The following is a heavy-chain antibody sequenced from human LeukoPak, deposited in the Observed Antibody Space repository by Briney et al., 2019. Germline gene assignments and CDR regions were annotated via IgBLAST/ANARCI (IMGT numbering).Heavy chain of an antibody. CDR2: IYSGGST. V-gene: IGHV3-53*01. Sequence: PGGSLRLSCAASGFTVGSNYMSWVRQAPGKGLEWVSVIYSGGSTDCADSVKGRFTISRDNSKNTLYLQMNSLRDEDTAVYYCARGPGGYGDLYYYGMDIWGQGTTVTVSS. J-gene: IGHJ6*02. CDR3: ARGPGGYGDLYYYGMDI. CDR1: GFTVGSNY. D-gene: IGHD4-17*01.